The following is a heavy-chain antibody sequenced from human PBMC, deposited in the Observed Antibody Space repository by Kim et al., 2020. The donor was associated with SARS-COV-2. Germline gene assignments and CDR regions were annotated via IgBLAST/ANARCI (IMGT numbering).Heavy chain of an antibody. CDR3: ARRGEESEATIWYFDY. Sequence: FQGQVTISADTSISTAYLQWSSLKASDTAMYYCARRGEESEATIWYFDYWGQGTLVTVSS. J-gene: IGHJ4*02. D-gene: IGHD5-12*01. V-gene: IGHV5-51*01.